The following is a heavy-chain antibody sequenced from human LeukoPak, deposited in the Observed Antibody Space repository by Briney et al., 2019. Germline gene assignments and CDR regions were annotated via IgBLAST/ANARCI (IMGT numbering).Heavy chain of an antibody. CDR3: ARELLDAFDI. V-gene: IGHV4-39*07. D-gene: IGHD1-1*01. J-gene: IGHJ3*02. CDR1: GGSISSSSYY. Sequence: SETLSLTCTVSGGSISSSSYYWGWIRQPPGKGLEWIGSIYYSGSTNYNPSLKSRVTMSVDTSKNQFSLKLSSVTAADTAVYYCARELLDAFDIWGQGTMVTVSS. CDR2: IYYSGST.